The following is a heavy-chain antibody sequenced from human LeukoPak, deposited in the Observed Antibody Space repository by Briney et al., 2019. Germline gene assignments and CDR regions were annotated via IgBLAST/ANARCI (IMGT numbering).Heavy chain of an antibody. CDR1: QFTFSYYA. J-gene: IGHJ4*02. D-gene: IGHD3-10*01. Sequence: PGGSLRLSCSGSQFTFSYYAMTWVRQAPGKGLEWVSGIGGSGEYTYYAEFVKGRFTISRDNSKNTLFLQLNSLRVEDTAVYYCAKEIYAHGSHGFDFWGQGTLVTVSS. V-gene: IGHV3-23*01. CDR3: AKEIYAHGSHGFDF. CDR2: IGGSGEYT.